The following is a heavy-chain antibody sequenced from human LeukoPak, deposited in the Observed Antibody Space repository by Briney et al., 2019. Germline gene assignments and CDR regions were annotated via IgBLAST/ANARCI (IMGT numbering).Heavy chain of an antibody. CDR1: GLTFSRYS. V-gene: IGHV3-21*01. Sequence: GGSLRLSCAASGLTFSRYSMNWARQAPGKGLEWVSSISSSSSYIYYADSVKGRFTISRDNAKNSLYLQMNSLRAEDTAVYYCASDGPRGFDYWGQGTLVTVSS. CDR2: ISSSSSYI. D-gene: IGHD3/OR15-3a*01. J-gene: IGHJ4*02. CDR3: ASDGPRGFDY.